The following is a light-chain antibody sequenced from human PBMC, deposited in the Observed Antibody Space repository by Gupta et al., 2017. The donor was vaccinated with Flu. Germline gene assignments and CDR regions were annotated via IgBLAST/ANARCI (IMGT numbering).Light chain of an antibody. CDR1: SSNIGSKT. J-gene: IGLJ3*02. CDR2: SRN. V-gene: IGLV1-44*01. CDR3: GDSDASITGSV. Sequence: QSVLTQPPSKSGTPVQRVTISCSGSSSNIGSKTVDWYELLPGTATKRLMNSRNRRPSGVTGRVLSHTTGTYASPHTSALMSEEEADDYWGDSDASITGSVFGVGTKLTVL.